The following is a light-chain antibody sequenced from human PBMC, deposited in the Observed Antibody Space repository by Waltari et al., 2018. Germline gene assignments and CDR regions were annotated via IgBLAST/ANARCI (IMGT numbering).Light chain of an antibody. CDR3: QPCNTWPYT. V-gene: IGKV3-15*01. CDR1: QTVSST. CDR2: GAS. J-gene: IGKJ2*01. Sequence: EIVMTQAPATLSVSPGGRAILSCRASQTVSSTLAWYQQKPGQAPRLLIYGASTRATGIPARFSGSGSWTDFTLTISSLQSEDFAVYYCQPCNTWPYTFGQGTRLEIK.